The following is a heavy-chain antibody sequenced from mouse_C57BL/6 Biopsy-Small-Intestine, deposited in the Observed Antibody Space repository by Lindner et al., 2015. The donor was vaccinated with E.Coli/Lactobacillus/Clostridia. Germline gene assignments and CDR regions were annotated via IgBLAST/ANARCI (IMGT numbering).Heavy chain of an antibody. V-gene: IGHV1-9*01. J-gene: IGHJ2*01. CDR1: GYTFTGYW. D-gene: IGHD1-1*01. CDR3: ARRVVARGYYFDY. Sequence: VQLQESGAELMKPGASVKLSCKATGYTFTGYWIEWVKQRPGHGLEWIGEISPGSGSTNYNEKLEGKATFTADTFSNTAYMQLSSLTTEDSAIYYCARRVVARGYYFDYWGQGTTLTVSS. CDR2: ISPGSGST.